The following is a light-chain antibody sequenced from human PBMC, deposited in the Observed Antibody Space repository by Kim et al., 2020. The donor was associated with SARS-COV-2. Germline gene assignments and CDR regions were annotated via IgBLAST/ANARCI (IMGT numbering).Light chain of an antibody. CDR2: RDN. V-gene: IGLV10-54*01. Sequence: LTQPPSVSRDLRQTATLTCTGNNNNVGNQGAAWLQQHQGHPPKLLSYRDNNRPSGISERFSASRSGITASLTITGLQPEDEADYYCSAWDRSLNIWV. CDR1: NNNVGNQG. J-gene: IGLJ3*02. CDR3: SAWDRSLNIWV.